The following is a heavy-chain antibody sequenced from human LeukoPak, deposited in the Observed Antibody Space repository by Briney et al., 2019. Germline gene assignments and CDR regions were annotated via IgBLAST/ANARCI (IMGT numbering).Heavy chain of an antibody. V-gene: IGHV3-7*01. Sequence: GGSLRLSCEASGFTFSNYWMSWVRQTPGKGLEWVANINQDGSEKYYVDSVKGRFTISRDNAKNSLYLQMNSLRAEDTAVYYCARDQINSSGNKPPFDYWGRGTLVTVSS. CDR1: GFTFSNYW. CDR2: INQDGSEK. CDR3: ARDQINSSGNKPPFDY. D-gene: IGHD1-26*01. J-gene: IGHJ4*02.